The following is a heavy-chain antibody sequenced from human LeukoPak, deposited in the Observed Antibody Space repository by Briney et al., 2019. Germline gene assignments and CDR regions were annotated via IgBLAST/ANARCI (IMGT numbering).Heavy chain of an antibody. CDR1: GSSFTTYW. CDR3: ARRQGCSSTSCPPDY. J-gene: IGHJ4*02. Sequence: GESLKISCRGSGSSFTTYWIGWVRQMPGKGLEWMGIIYPGDSDTRYTPSFQGQVTMSADKSINTAYLQWSSLKASDTAMYYCARRQGCSSTSCPPDYWGQGTLVTVSP. CDR2: IYPGDSDT. D-gene: IGHD2-2*01. V-gene: IGHV5-51*01.